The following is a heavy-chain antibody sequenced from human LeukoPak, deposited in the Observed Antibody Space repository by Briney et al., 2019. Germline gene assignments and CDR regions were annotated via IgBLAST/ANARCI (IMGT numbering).Heavy chain of an antibody. CDR1: GSSFTTYW. CDR3: ARRQGCSSTSCPPDY. J-gene: IGHJ4*02. Sequence: GESLKISCRGSGSSFTTYWIGWVRQMPGKGLEWMGIIYPGDSDTRYTPSFQGQVTMSADKSINTAYLQWSSLKASDTAMYYCARRQGCSSTSCPPDYWGQGTLVTVSP. CDR2: IYPGDSDT. D-gene: IGHD2-2*01. V-gene: IGHV5-51*01.